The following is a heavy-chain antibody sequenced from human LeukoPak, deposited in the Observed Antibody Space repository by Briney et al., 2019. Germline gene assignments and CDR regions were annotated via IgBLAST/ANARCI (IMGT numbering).Heavy chain of an antibody. Sequence: SVKVSCKASGGTFSSYAISWVRQAPGQGLEWMGGIIPIFGTANYAQKFQGRVTITADESTSTAYMELSSLRSDDTAVYYCARDRDGYNGGDYWGQGTLVTVSS. CDR3: ARDRDGYNGGDY. J-gene: IGHJ4*02. CDR1: GGTFSSYA. D-gene: IGHD5-24*01. CDR2: IIPIFGTA. V-gene: IGHV1-69*01.